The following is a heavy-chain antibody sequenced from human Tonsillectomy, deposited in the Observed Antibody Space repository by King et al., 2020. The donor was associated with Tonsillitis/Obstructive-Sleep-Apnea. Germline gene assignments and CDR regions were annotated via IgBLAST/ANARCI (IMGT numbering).Heavy chain of an antibody. CDR3: ATQTTSYNSHDMDV. J-gene: IGHJ6*01. V-gene: IGHV5-10-1*03. Sequence: EVQLVESGAEVKKPGESLRISCKGSGYSFTSQWISWVRQMPGKGLEWMGTIDPSDSYTNYSPSFQGHVIISADKSISTAFLQWSSLKASDTAMYYCATQTTSYNSHDMDVWGQGTTVTVSS. D-gene: IGHD1-20*01. CDR1: GYSFTSQW. CDR2: IDPSDSYT.